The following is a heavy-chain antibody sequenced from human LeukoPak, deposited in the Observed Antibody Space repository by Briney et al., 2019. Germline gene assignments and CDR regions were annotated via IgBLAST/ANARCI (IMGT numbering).Heavy chain of an antibody. V-gene: IGHV1-69*13. D-gene: IGHD6-19*01. J-gene: IGHJ4*02. CDR1: VGTFSSYA. CDR3: AGERWAYSSGPPSCYFDY. CDR2: IIPIFGRA. Sequence: GASVKVSCKASVGTFSSYAISWVRQAPGHGREWMGGIIPIFGRANYAQKFQGRVTITADESTSTVYMELSSLRSEDTAVYYCAGERWAYSSGPPSCYFDYWGQGTLVTVSS.